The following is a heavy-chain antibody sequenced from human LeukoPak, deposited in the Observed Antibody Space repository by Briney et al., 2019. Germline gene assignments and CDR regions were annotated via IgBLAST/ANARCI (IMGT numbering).Heavy chain of an antibody. Sequence: GASVTVSCKPSGYSFTSYGISWVRPAPGQGLEWMGWISAYNGNTNYAQKLQGRVTMTTDTSTSTAYMELRSLRSDDTAVYYCARGSGGYDYDYGGQGTLVTVSS. CDR1: GYSFTSYG. D-gene: IGHD5-12*01. V-gene: IGHV1-18*01. CDR2: ISAYNGNT. CDR3: ARGSGGYDYDY. J-gene: IGHJ4*02.